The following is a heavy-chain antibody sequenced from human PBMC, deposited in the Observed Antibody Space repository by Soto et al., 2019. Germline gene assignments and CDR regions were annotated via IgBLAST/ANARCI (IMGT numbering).Heavy chain of an antibody. CDR3: ARAYSGRLPRRADYYYAMDV. J-gene: IGHJ6*02. CDR2: LGASDDP. CDR1: AFTLSAYD. D-gene: IGHD2-15*01. V-gene: IGHV3-13*05. Sequence: GGPLRLACAASAFTLSAYDMHWVRQPNGKGLEWVSALGASDDPYYLGSVKGRFTISRENAKNSLYLQMNNLRAGDTAVYYCARAYSGRLPRRADYYYAMDVWGQGTTVTVSS.